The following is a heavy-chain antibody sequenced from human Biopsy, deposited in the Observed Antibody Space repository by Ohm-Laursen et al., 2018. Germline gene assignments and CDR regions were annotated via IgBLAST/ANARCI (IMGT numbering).Heavy chain of an antibody. CDR1: AGTISSYY. J-gene: IGHJ2*01. Sequence: SDTLSLTCTVSAGTISSYYWSRNPQPPGKGLVWTGYIYYTGSTNYNPSLKSGDTISVDTTMNLHSLRLTYVTAADTAVYYCARHAPSYSGSYWRYFDLWGRGTLVTVSS. V-gene: IGHV4-59*08. CDR3: ARHAPSYSGSYWRYFDL. D-gene: IGHD1-26*01. CDR2: IYYTGST.